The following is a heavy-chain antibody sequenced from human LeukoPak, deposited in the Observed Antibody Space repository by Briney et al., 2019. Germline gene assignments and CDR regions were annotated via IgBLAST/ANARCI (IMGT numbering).Heavy chain of an antibody. CDR1: DDSIKSYS. D-gene: IGHD2-15*01. V-gene: IGHV4-4*07. J-gene: IGHJ6*03. CDR2: IYMSGDT. CDR3: ARVFGGFYMDV. Sequence: PSETLSLTCSVSDDSIKSYSWSWIRLLAGARLEWIGLIYMSGDTNYNPSLKSRLDISVDTSKDQVSLKLSSVTAADTAIYYCARVFGGFYMDVWGKGTTVIVSS.